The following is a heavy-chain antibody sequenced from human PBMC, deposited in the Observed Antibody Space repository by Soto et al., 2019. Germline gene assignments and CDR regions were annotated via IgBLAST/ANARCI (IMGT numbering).Heavy chain of an antibody. V-gene: IGHV1-8*01. Sequence: ASVKVSCKASGYTFTSYDINWVRQATGQGLEWMGWMNPNSGNTGYAQKFQGRVTITADESTSTAYMELSSLRSEDTAVYYCARVVPAATPRGKSAFDIWGQGTMVTVSS. J-gene: IGHJ3*02. D-gene: IGHD2-2*01. CDR3: ARVVPAATPRGKSAFDI. CDR1: GYTFTSYD. CDR2: MNPNSGNT.